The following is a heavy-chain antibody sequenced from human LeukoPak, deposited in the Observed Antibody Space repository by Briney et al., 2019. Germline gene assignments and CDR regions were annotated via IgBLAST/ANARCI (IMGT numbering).Heavy chain of an antibody. V-gene: IGHV4-59*12. CDR1: GGSISSYY. CDR3: ARRSPDGYNSWYFDY. Sequence: KPSEALSLACSVYGGSISSYYWSSIRQPPGKGLEWIGYIYYSGSTYYNPSLKSRVTIALDKSQNHFSLKLSSATAADTAVYYCARRSPDGYNSWYFDYWGQGTLVTVSS. J-gene: IGHJ4*02. CDR2: IYYSGST. D-gene: IGHD5-24*01.